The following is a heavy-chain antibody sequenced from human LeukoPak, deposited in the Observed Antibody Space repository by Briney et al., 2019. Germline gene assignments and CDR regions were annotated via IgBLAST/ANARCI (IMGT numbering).Heavy chain of an antibody. Sequence: SETLSLTCTVSGGSISPYHWSWIRQPPGKGLGWIGYIYYTGSTNYNPSLKSRVTISVDRSKNQFSLKLSSVTAADTAVYYCARHVSGDYSNFDYWGQGTLVTVSS. CDR3: ARHVSGDYSNFDY. CDR2: IYYTGST. V-gene: IGHV4-59*08. J-gene: IGHJ4*02. D-gene: IGHD4-17*01. CDR1: GGSISPYH.